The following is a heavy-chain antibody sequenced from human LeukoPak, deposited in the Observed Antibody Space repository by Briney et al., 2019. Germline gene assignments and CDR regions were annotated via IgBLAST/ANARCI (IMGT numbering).Heavy chain of an antibody. CDR2: INPNSGGT. CDR1: GYTFTGYY. CDR3: ARIPYSSGWYEWLDDY. V-gene: IGHV1-2*02. J-gene: IGHJ4*02. D-gene: IGHD6-19*01. Sequence: ASEKVSCKASGYTFTGYYMHWVRQAPGQGLEWMGWINPNSGGTNYAQKFQGRVTMTRDTSISTAYMELSRLRSDDTAVYYCARIPYSSGWYEWLDDYWGQGTLVTVSS.